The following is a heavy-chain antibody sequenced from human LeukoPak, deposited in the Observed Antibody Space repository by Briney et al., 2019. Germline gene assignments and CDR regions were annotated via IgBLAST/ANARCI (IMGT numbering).Heavy chain of an antibody. D-gene: IGHD3-10*01. J-gene: IGHJ4*02. V-gene: IGHV1-46*01. Sequence: ASVKVSCKASGYTFTSYYMHWVRQAPGQGLEWMGIINPSGGSTSYAQKFQGRVTMTSDMSTSTVYMELSSLRSEDTAVYYCAKNYGSGRASWALDYWGQGTLVTVSS. CDR2: INPSGGST. CDR1: GYTFTSYY. CDR3: AKNYGSGRASWALDY.